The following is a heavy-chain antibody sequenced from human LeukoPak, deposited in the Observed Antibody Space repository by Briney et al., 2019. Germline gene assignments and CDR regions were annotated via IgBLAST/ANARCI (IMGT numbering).Heavy chain of an antibody. V-gene: IGHV3-30*02. CDR2: IRYDGSNK. Sequence: GGSLRLSCAASGFTFSSYGMYWVRQAPGKGLEWVAFIRYDGSNKYYADSVKGRFTVSRDNSKNTLYLQMKSLRAEDTAVYYCAKGKAYYYDSSGHRYFDYWGQGTLVTVSS. D-gene: IGHD3-22*01. J-gene: IGHJ4*02. CDR1: GFTFSSYG. CDR3: AKGKAYYYDSSGHRYFDY.